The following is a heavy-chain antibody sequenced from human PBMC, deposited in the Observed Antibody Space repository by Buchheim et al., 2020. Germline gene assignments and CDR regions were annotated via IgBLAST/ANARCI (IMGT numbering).Heavy chain of an antibody. Sequence: QVQLVESGGGVVQPGRSLRLSCAASGFTFSSYGMHWVRQAPGKGLEWVAVISYDGSNKYYADSVKGRFTISRDNSKNTLYLQMNSLGAEDTAVYYCAKGRLRYCSGGSCYTPFDYWGQGTL. J-gene: IGHJ4*02. CDR1: GFTFSSYG. CDR3: AKGRLRYCSGGSCYTPFDY. V-gene: IGHV3-30*18. CDR2: ISYDGSNK. D-gene: IGHD2-15*01.